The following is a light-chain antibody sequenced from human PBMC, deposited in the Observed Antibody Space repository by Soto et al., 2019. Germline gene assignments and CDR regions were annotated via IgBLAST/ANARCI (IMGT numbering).Light chain of an antibody. CDR2: GAS. V-gene: IGKV3-20*01. Sequence: EIGMTQSPATLSLSPGERASLCCMASQSVSSNLAWYQQKPGQAPRLLIYGASSRATGIPDRFSGSGSGTDFTLTISRLEPEDFAVYYCQQYGSSLITFGQGTRLEIK. CDR1: QSVSSN. CDR3: QQYGSSLIT. J-gene: IGKJ5*01.